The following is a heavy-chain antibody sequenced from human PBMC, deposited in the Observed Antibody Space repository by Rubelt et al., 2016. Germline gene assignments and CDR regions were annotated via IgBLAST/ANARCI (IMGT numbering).Heavy chain of an antibody. CDR1: GGSISSSSYY. D-gene: IGHD1-7*01. J-gene: IGHJ4*02. V-gene: IGHV4-39*07. CDR3: ARDPRAGTTSFDY. Sequence: QLQLQESGPGLVKPSETLSLPCTVSGGSISSSSYYWVWIRQPPGTRLEWVGGIYYSGSTYYNPSLKSRVTIAVDTSKNQFSLKLSSVTAADTAVYYCARDPRAGTTSFDYWGQGTLVTVSS. CDR2: IYYSGST.